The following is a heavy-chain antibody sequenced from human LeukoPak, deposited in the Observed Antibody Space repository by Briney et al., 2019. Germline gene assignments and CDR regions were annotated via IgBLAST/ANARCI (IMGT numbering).Heavy chain of an antibody. Sequence: PSGTLSLTCTVSDGSINGYYWSWIRQPPGKGLEWIGYIYYSGSTNYNPSLKSRVTMSVDTSKNQFSLKLSSVTAADTAVYYCARAPYGCSSTSCYWNAFDIWGQGTMVTVSS. CDR3: ARAPYGCSSTSCYWNAFDI. D-gene: IGHD2-2*01. J-gene: IGHJ3*02. V-gene: IGHV4-59*12. CDR1: DGSINGYY. CDR2: IYYSGST.